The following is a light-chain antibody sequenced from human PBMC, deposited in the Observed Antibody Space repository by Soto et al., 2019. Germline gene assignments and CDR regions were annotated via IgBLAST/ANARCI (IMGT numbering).Light chain of an antibody. V-gene: IGKV3-11*01. CDR2: DTS. Sequence: EIVLTQSPATLSLSPGERATLSCRASQSVSGYSAWYQQKPGQAPRLLIYDTSNRATGIPARFSGSGSGTDFTLTISGLEPDDFAVYYCQQRSNWQYTFGLGTRLEI. CDR3: QQRSNWQYT. CDR1: QSVSGY. J-gene: IGKJ2*01.